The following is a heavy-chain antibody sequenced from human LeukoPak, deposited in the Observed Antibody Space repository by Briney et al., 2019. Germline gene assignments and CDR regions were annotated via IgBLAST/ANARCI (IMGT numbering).Heavy chain of an antibody. CDR2: IGAGGTFT. Sequence: PGGSLRLSCTASGFTFSSYAMNWVRQAPGKGLEWVSGIGAGGTFTYYADSVKGRFTISRDNAKNTVSLQMNSLRAEDTAVYYCAKPITAATGTDFDSWGQGALVTVSS. D-gene: IGHD6-13*01. J-gene: IGHJ4*02. CDR3: AKPITAATGTDFDS. V-gene: IGHV3-23*01. CDR1: GFTFSSYA.